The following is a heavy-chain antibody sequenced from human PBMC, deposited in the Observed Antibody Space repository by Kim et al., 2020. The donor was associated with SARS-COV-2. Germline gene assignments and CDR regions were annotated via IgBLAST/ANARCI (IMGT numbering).Heavy chain of an antibody. CDR3: ARSFSVVVPAVLDV. CDR1: GDSVSSNIAA. V-gene: IGHV6-1*01. J-gene: IGHJ6*02. D-gene: IGHD2-2*01. Sequence: SQTLSLTCAISGDSVSSNIAAWNWIRQSPSRGLEWLGRTYYRSKWYNDYAVSVKSRITINPDTSKNKFSLQLNSVTPEDTAVYYCARSFSVVVPAVLDVWGQGSTVTVSS. CDR2: TYYRSKWYN.